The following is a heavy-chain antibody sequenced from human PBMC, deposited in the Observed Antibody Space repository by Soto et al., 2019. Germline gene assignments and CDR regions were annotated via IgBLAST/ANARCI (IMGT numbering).Heavy chain of an antibody. J-gene: IGHJ4*02. V-gene: IGHV3-30*03. CDR2: ISYDGSNK. CDR3: ARSDLLSDSSGYEWFAWRLFDH. CDR1: GFTFGSYG. D-gene: IGHD3-22*01. Sequence: PGGSLRLSCAASGFTFGSYGMHWVRQAPGKGLEWVTVISYDGSNKYYADSVKGRFTISRDNSKNTLYLQMNSLRAEDTAVYYCARSDLLSDSSGYEWFAWRLFDHWGQGTLVTVSS.